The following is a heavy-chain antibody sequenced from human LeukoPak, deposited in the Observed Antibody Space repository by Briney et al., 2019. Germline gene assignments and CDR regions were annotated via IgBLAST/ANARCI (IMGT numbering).Heavy chain of an antibody. CDR1: GGSFSGYY. V-gene: IGHV4-34*01. CDR3: ARPYSSSWYLRRGYYYYGMDV. J-gene: IGHJ6*02. CDR2: INHSVST. Sequence: SETLSLTCAVYGGSFSGYYWSWIRQPPGKGLEWIGEINHSVSTNYNPSLKSRVTISVDTSKNQFSLKLSSVTAADTAVYYCARPYSSSWYLRRGYYYYGMDVWGQGTTVTVSS. D-gene: IGHD6-13*01.